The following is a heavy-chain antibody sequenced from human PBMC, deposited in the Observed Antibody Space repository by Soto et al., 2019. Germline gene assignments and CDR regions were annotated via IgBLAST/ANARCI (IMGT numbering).Heavy chain of an antibody. CDR2: IYYSGST. Sequence: SETLSLTCTVSGGSISSYYWSWIRQPPGKGLEWIGYIYYSGSTNYNPSLKSRVTISVDTSKNQFSLKLSSVTAADTAVYYCARVGFGELLPYAFDIWGQGTMVTVSS. D-gene: IGHD3-10*01. J-gene: IGHJ3*02. V-gene: IGHV4-59*01. CDR1: GGSISSYY. CDR3: ARVGFGELLPYAFDI.